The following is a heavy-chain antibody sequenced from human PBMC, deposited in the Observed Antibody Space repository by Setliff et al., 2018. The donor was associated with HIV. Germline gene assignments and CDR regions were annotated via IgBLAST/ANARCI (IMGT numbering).Heavy chain of an antibody. J-gene: IGHJ4*02. CDR1: GGPMNNYY. D-gene: IGHD3-10*01. Sequence: SETLSLTCTVSGGPMNNYYWTRIRQSPGKGLEWIGYIFDSGTTKYNPSVTSRVTISVDASKNQFFLQLISVTAADTAVYYCARQGGYNSPLMVWGQGKLVTVS. CDR3: ARQGGYNSPLMV. CDR2: IFDSGTT. V-gene: IGHV4-59*08.